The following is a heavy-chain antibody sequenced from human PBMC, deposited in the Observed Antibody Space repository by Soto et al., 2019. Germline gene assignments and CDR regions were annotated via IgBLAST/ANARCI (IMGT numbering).Heavy chain of an antibody. D-gene: IGHD3-3*01. CDR3: ARAPHVLRFFRGHYYGMDV. J-gene: IGHJ6*02. Sequence: QVQLQESGPGLVKPSQTLSLTCTVSGGSISSGDYYWSWIRQPPGKGLEWIGYIYYSGSTYYNPSLKSRVTISVDTSKNQSSLKLSSVTAADTAVYYCARAPHVLRFFRGHYYGMDVWGQGTTVTVSS. CDR1: GGSISSGDYY. CDR2: IYYSGST. V-gene: IGHV4-30-4*01.